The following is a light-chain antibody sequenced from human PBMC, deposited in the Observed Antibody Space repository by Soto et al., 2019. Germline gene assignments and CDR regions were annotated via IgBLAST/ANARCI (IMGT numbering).Light chain of an antibody. CDR2: GAA. Sequence: QLTQSPSFLSASIGDRVTITCRASQGISTYLAWYQQKPGQAPKSLIYGAATLQRGVPSRFSGGGSGTEFTLAISRLQPEEFATYNCPELNSYPPTFGQGTKLDVK. CDR1: QGISTY. V-gene: IGKV1-9*01. CDR3: PELNSYPPT. J-gene: IGKJ1*01.